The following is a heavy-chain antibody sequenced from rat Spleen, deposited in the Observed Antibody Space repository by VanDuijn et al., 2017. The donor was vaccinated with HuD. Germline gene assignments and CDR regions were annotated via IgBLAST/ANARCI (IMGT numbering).Heavy chain of an antibody. D-gene: IGHD1-6*01. CDR2: ISTGSDNT. CDR3: TTSEPTPDYYCAGGLDC. Sequence: EVQLVESGGGLVQPGRSLKLSCAASGFSFSNYDMAWVRQAPTKGLEWIASISTGSDNTYYRGSVKGRFTIFRDDAKNIQYLQMDSLRSEDTDTNDCTTSEPTPDYYCAGGLDCWGQGVMVTVSS. V-gene: IGHV5S13*01. J-gene: IGHJ2*01. CDR1: GFSFSNYD.